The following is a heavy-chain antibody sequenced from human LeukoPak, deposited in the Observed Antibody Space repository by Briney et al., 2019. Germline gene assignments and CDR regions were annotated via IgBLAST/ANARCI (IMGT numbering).Heavy chain of an antibody. Sequence: GASVRVSCKASGGTFSSYAISWVRQAPGQGLEWMGGIIPIFGTANYAQKFQGRVTMTRDTSTSTVYMELSSLRSEDTAVYYCARAPTVTTYYYYYMDVWGKGTTVTISS. CDR2: IIPIFGTA. J-gene: IGHJ6*03. V-gene: IGHV1-69*05. D-gene: IGHD4-17*01. CDR3: ARAPTVTTYYYYYMDV. CDR1: GGTFSSYA.